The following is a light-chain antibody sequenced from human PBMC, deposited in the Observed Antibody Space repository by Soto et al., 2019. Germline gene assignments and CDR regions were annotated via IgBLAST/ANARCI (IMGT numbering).Light chain of an antibody. V-gene: IGLV1-40*01. CDR3: QSYDSSLSGYV. CDR2: VNS. Sequence: QSVLTQPASVSGAPGQRVTISCTGSSSNIGAGYDVHWYQQLPGTAPRVLIYVNSNRPSGVPDRFSGSRSGTSASLAIIGLQAEDEADYYCQSYDSSLSGYVFGTGTKVTVL. J-gene: IGLJ1*01. CDR1: SSNIGAGYD.